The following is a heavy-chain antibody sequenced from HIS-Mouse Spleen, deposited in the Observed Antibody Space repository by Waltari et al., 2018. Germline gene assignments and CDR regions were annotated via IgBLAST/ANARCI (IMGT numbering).Heavy chain of an antibody. CDR3: AREIPYSSSWYDWYFDL. V-gene: IGHV4-39*07. J-gene: IGHJ2*01. D-gene: IGHD6-13*01. CDR2: IDYSGGT. CDR1: GGSISSSSYY. Sequence: QLQLQESGPGLVKPSETLSLTCTVSGGSISSSSYYWGWIRQPPGKGLEGIGSIDYSGGTYYNRSLQSRVTISVDTSKNQFSLKLSSVTAADTAVYYCAREIPYSSSWYDWYFDLWGRGTLVTVSS.